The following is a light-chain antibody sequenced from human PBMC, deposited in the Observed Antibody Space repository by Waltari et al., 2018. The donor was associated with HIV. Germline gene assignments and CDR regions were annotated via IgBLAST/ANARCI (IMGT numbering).Light chain of an antibody. J-gene: IGKJ2*01. CDR3: KQSYSTPNT. V-gene: IGKV1-39*01. Sequence: DIQMTQSPSSLSASVGDRVTITCRASQSISSYLNWYQQKPGKAPKVLIYAASSLQSGVPSRFSGSGSGTDFTLTISSLQPEDYATYYGKQSYSTPNTFGQGTKLEIK. CDR2: AAS. CDR1: QSISSY.